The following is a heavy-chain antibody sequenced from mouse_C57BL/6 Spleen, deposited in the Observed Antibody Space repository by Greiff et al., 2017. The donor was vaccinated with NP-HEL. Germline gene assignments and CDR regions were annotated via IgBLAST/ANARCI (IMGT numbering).Heavy chain of an antibody. CDR2: IDPSDSET. J-gene: IGHJ2*01. Sequence: VQLQQSGAELVRPGSSVKLSCKASGYTFTSYWMHWVKQRPIQGLEWIGNIDPSDSETHYNQKFKDKATLTVDKSSSTAYMQLSSLTSEDSAVYYCARDDGYDGFDYWGQGTTLTVSS. CDR1: GYTFTSYW. V-gene: IGHV1-52*01. CDR3: ARDDGYDGFDY. D-gene: IGHD2-2*01.